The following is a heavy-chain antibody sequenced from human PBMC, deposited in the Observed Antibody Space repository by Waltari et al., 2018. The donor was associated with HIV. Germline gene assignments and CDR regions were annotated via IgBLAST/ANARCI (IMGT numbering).Heavy chain of an antibody. J-gene: IGHJ4*02. CDR3: AREVMGYGFDY. V-gene: IGHV4-59*01. CDR2: IYYSGST. CDR1: GGSISSFS. D-gene: IGHD4-17*01. Sequence: QVQLQESGPGLVKPSETLSLTCTVSGGSISSFSWSWIRQPPGKGLEWIGYIYYSGSTNYNPSLKSRVTISVDTSKNQFSLRLKSVTAADTAVYYCAREVMGYGFDYWGQGTLVTVSS.